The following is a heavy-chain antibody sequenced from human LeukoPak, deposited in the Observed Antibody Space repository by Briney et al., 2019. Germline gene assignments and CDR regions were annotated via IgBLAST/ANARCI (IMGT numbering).Heavy chain of an antibody. CDR3: ARDSRRYGSGSYYINWFDP. D-gene: IGHD3-10*01. V-gene: IGHV4-31*03. J-gene: IGHJ5*02. CDR2: IYYSGSP. CDR1: GGSISSGGYY. Sequence: SETLSLTCTVSGGSISSGGYYWSWIRQHPGKGLEWIGYIYYSGSPYYNPSLKSRVTISVDTSKNQFSLKLSSVTAADTAVYYCARDSRRYGSGSYYINWFDPWGQGTLVTVSS.